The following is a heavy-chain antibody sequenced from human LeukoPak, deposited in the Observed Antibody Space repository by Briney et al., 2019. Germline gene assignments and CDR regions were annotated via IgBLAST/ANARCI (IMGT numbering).Heavy chain of an antibody. V-gene: IGHV3-33*01. CDR1: GFTFSDYG. CDR3: ARDLKSGYMDS. CDR2: IHSDGTNK. J-gene: IGHJ4*02. D-gene: IGHD3-3*01. Sequence: GGSLRLSCAASGFTFSDYGIHWVRPAPGKGLEWVAVIHSDGTNKYFVDSVKGRFAISRDNSKHTAFLQMNGLRAEDTAVFYCARDLKSGYMDSWGQGTLVTVSS.